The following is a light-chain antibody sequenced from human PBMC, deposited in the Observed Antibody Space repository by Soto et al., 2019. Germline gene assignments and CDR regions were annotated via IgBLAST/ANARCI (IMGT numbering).Light chain of an antibody. CDR3: SSYAGSNNPVV. CDR2: EVS. CDR1: SSDVGGYNY. V-gene: IGLV2-8*01. Sequence: QSVLTHPPSASGSPGQSVTISCTGTSSDVGGYNYVSWYQQHPGKAPKVMIYEVSKRPSGVPDRFSDSKSGNTASLTVSGLQAEDEADYYCSSYAGSNNPVVFGGGTKLTVL. J-gene: IGLJ2*01.